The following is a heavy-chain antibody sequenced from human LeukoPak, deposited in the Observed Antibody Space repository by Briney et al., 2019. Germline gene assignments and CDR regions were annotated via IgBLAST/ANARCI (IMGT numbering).Heavy chain of an antibody. V-gene: IGHV4-59*01. D-gene: IGHD3-10*02. J-gene: IGHJ4*02. Sequence: GSLRLSCAASGFTFSSYAMSWIRQPPGKGLEWIGYIYYSGSTNYNPSLKSRVTISVDTSKNQFSLKLSSVTAADTVVYYCAREFGMFPVARGFYFDYWGQGTLVTVSS. CDR3: AREFGMFPVARGFYFDY. CDR2: IYYSGST. CDR1: GFTFSSYA.